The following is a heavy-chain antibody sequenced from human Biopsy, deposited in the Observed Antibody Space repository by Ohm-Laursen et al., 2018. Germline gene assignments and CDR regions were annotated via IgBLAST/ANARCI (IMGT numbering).Heavy chain of an antibody. J-gene: IGHJ6*02. CDR1: GFTFSDYY. Sequence: SLRLSCTASGFTFSDYYMNWIRQAPGKGPEWVSFITNTGRTVYADSVKGRFTISRDNADNSLHLQMKSLRAEDTAAYYCARELGNGMDVWGQGTPVTVSS. CDR3: ARELGNGMDV. CDR2: ITNTGRTV. V-gene: IGHV3-11*01.